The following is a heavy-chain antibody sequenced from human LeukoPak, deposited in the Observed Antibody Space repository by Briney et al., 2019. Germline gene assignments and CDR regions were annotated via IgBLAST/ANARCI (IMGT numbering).Heavy chain of an antibody. CDR3: TTELEPFDY. CDR2: IKSKTDGGTT. D-gene: IGHD1-1*01. Sequence: PGGSLRLSCAGSGFSFSDAWMSWVRQAPGKGLEWVGRIKSKTDGGTTDYAAPVRGKFTISRDDSKNTLYLQMNSLKTEDTAVYYCTTELEPFDYWGQGTLVTVSS. CDR1: GFSFSDAW. V-gene: IGHV3-15*01. J-gene: IGHJ4*02.